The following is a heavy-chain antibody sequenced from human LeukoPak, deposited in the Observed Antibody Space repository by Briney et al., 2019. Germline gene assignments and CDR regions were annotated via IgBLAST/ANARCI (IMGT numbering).Heavy chain of an antibody. D-gene: IGHD4/OR15-4a*01. CDR3: AREDPQTRVPEGMDV. J-gene: IGHJ6*02. CDR2: MYHTGIS. Sequence: SETLSLTCTVSGGSISSDFWSWIRQPPGKGLEWIGYMYHTGISNYNPSLKSRVTISVDTSKNQFSLKLSSVTAADTAVYYCAREDPQTRVPEGMDVWGQGTTVTVSS. V-gene: IGHV4-59*01. CDR1: GGSISSDF.